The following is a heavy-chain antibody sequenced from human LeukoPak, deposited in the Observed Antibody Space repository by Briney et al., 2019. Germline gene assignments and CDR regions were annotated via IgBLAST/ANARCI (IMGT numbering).Heavy chain of an antibody. Sequence: GASVKVSCKASGYTFTDFGISWVRQAPGQGLEWMGRINPRNGGTDYALKFRGRVTMTRDTSISTAYMELSRLRSDDTAMYYCWTEGTSGIWGQGTRVTVSS. D-gene: IGHD2-2*01. CDR3: WTEGTSGI. CDR2: INPRNGGT. J-gene: IGHJ3*02. V-gene: IGHV1-2*02. CDR1: GYTFTDFG.